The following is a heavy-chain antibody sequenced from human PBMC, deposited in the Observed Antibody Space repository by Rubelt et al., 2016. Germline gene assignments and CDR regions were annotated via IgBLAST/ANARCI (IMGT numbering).Heavy chain of an antibody. D-gene: IGHD3-22*01. Sequence: ECGGGLVQPGGSLRLSCSASGFTFRSCAMHWVRQAPGKGLEYVSAIVDNGGTTYYADSVKGRFTISRDNSKNTLYLQMNSLRAEDTAVYYCAREKWADSSGYYADYWGQGTLVTVSS. CDR3: AREKWADSSGYYADY. CDR2: IVDNGGTT. J-gene: IGHJ4*02. V-gene: IGHV3-64*04. CDR1: GFTFRSCA.